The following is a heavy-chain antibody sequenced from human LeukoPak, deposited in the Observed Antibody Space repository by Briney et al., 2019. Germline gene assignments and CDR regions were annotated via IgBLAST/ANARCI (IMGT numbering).Heavy chain of an antibody. V-gene: IGHV3-30*04. CDR1: GFTFSSYA. Sequence: GGSLRLSCGASGFTFSSYAMNWVRQAPGKGLVWVAVISYDGSNKYYADSVKGRFTISRDNSKNTLYLHMNSLRAEDTAVYYCARDFTGHGYGGNSGYYWGQGTLVTVSS. D-gene: IGHD4-23*01. CDR3: ARDFTGHGYGGNSGYY. CDR2: ISYDGSNK. J-gene: IGHJ4*02.